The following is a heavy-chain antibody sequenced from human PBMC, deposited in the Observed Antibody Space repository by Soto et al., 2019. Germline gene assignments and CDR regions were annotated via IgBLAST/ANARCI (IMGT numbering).Heavy chain of an antibody. CDR3: AKVAGVYYYYGMDV. CDR1: GFTFSSYA. CDR2: ISGSGGST. D-gene: IGHD3-10*01. J-gene: IGHJ6*02. Sequence: PGGSLRLSCAASGFTFSSYAMSWVRQAPGKGLEWVSAISGSGGSTYYADSVKGRFTISRDNSKNTPYLQMNSLRAEDTAVYYCAKVAGVYYYYGMDVWGQGTTVTVSS. V-gene: IGHV3-23*01.